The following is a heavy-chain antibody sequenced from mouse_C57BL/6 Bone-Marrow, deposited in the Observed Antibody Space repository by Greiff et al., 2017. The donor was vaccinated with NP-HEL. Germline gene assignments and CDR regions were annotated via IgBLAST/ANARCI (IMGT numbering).Heavy chain of an antibody. CDR3: ARGGYYCSSPRYWYFDV. V-gene: IGHV3-8*01. D-gene: IGHD1-1*01. Sequence: EVKLVESGPGLAKPSQTLSLTCSVTGYSITSDYWNWIRKFPGNKLEYMGYISYSGSTYYNPSLKSRISITRDTSKNQYYLQLNSVTTEDTATYYCARGGYYCSSPRYWYFDVWGTGTTVTVSS. CDR2: ISYSGST. J-gene: IGHJ1*03. CDR1: GYSITSDY.